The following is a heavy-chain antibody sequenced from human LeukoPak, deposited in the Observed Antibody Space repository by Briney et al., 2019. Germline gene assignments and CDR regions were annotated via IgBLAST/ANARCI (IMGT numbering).Heavy chain of an antibody. V-gene: IGHV3-15*01. CDR3: TTAFPGDSIWYFDL. CDR2: IKSKTDGGTT. Sequence: SGGSLRLSCAASGFSFDDYVMSWVRQAPGKGLEWVGRIKSKTDGGTTDYAAPVKGRFTISRDDSKNTLYLQMNSLKTEDTAVYYCTTAFPGDSIWYFDLWGRGTLVTVSS. CDR1: GFSFDDYV. J-gene: IGHJ2*01. D-gene: IGHD4-17*01.